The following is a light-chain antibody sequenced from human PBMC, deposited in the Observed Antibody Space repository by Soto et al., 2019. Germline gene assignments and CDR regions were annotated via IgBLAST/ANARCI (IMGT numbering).Light chain of an antibody. Sequence: QSALTQPRSVSGSPGQSVTISCTGTSSDVGGYNYVSWYQQHPGKAPKVMIYDVTRRPSGVPDRFSGSKSGNTASLTISGLQAEDEGDYYCCSYADYSDYWVFGGGTKLTVL. J-gene: IGLJ3*02. CDR3: CSYADYSDYWV. CDR1: SSDVGGYNY. V-gene: IGLV2-11*01. CDR2: DVT.